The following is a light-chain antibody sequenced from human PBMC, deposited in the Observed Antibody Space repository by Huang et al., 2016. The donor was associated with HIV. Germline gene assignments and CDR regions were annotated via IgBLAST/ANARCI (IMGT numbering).Light chain of an antibody. Sequence: EIVMTQSPATLSVSPGQRVTLSCRANRSVSTNLAWYQQRHGQAPRLLIYGSSTRAPGIPARVSCSGSGTEFSLTISSLQSEDFALYYCHQYNNWLLSFGGGTRV. CDR3: HQYNNWLLS. J-gene: IGKJ4*01. CDR1: RSVSTN. V-gene: IGKV3-15*01. CDR2: GSS.